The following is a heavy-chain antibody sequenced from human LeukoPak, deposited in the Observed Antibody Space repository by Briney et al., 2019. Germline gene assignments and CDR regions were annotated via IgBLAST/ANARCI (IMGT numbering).Heavy chain of an antibody. CDR2: ISAYNGNT. CDR1: GYTFTNYG. CDR3: ARNLLDIADPWESSGY. J-gene: IGHJ4*02. D-gene: IGHD5-12*01. V-gene: IGHV1-18*01. Sequence: ASVKVSCKASGYTFTNYGINWLRQAPGQGLEWMGWISAYNGNTNYAQRLQGRVTMTTDTSTSTAYMELRSLRSDDTAVYYCARNLLDIADPWESSGYWGQGTLVTVSS.